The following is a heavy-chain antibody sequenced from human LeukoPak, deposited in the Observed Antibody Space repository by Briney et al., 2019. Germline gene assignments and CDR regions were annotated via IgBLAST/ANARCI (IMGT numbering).Heavy chain of an antibody. CDR2: ISYDGSNK. J-gene: IGHJ6*03. V-gene: IGHV3-30*18. CDR1: EFTFSSYG. CDR3: AKDRTAYGDYMDV. Sequence: GGSLRLSCAAPEFTFSSYGMHWVRQAPGKGLEWVAVISYDGSNKYYADSVKGRFTISRDNSKNTLYLQMNSLRAEDTAVYYCAKDRTAYGDYMDVWGKGTTVTVSS. D-gene: IGHD4-17*01.